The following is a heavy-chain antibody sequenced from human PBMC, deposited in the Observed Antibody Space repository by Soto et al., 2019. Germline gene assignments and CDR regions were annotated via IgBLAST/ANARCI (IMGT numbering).Heavy chain of an antibody. CDR1: GFTFSSYA. V-gene: IGHV3-23*01. D-gene: IGHD2-2*01. Sequence: GGSLRLSCAASGFTFSSYAMSWVRQAPGKGLEWVSAISGSGGSTYYADSVKGRFTISRDNSKNTLYLQMNSLRAEDTAVYYCAKDLRPRLRYCSSTSCPKGENWFDPWGQGTLVTVSS. CDR2: ISGSGGST. J-gene: IGHJ5*02. CDR3: AKDLRPRLRYCSSTSCPKGENWFDP.